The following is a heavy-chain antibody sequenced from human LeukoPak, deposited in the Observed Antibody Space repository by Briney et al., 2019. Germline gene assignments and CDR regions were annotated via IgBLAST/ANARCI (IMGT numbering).Heavy chain of an antibody. CDR2: MNPNSGNT. D-gene: IGHD6-19*01. CDR3: ARGQFLHSSGWNADNWFDP. J-gene: IGHJ5*02. Sequence: ASVKVSCKASGYTFTSYDINWVRQATGQGLEWMGWMNPNSGNTGYAQKFQGRVTMTRNTSISTAYMEMSSLRSEDTAVYYCARGQFLHSSGWNADNWFDPWGQGTLVTVSS. CDR1: GYTFTSYD. V-gene: IGHV1-8*01.